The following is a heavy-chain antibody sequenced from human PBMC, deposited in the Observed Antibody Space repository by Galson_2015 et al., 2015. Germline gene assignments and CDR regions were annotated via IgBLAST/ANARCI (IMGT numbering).Heavy chain of an antibody. J-gene: IGHJ4*02. V-gene: IGHV3-74*01. CDR3: AVLTSMAVAGN. CDR1: GFTFSSYW. CDR2: VNSDGSST. Sequence: SLRLSCAASGFTFSSYWMHWVRQAPGKGLVWVSRVNSDGSSTTYADSVKGRFTISRDNAKNTLYLQMSSLRAEDTAVYYCAVLTSMAVAGNWGQGTLVTVSS. D-gene: IGHD6-19*01.